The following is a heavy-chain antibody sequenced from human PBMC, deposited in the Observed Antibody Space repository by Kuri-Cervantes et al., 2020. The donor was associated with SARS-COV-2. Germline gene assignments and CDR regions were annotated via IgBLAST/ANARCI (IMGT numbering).Heavy chain of an antibody. CDR2: IYSGGST. V-gene: IGHV3-53*01. Sequence: GESLKISCAASGFTVSSNYMSWVRQAPGKGLEWVSVIYSGGSTYYADSVKGRFTISRDNSKNTLYLQMNSLRAEDTAVYYCARDVGYYGSGSYTRYYYGMDVWGQGTTVTGYS. J-gene: IGHJ6*02. CDR1: GFTVSSNY. CDR3: ARDVGYYGSGSYTRYYYGMDV. D-gene: IGHD3-10*01.